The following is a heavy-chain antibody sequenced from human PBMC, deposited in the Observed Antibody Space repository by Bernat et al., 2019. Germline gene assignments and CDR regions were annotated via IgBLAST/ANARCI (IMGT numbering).Heavy chain of an antibody. V-gene: IGHV3-7*03. CDR1: GFTFSSYW. D-gene: IGHD2-2*01. CDR2: IKQDGSEK. CDR3: AKDRPQYCSSTSCYAGVDY. Sequence: EVQLVESGGGLVQPGGSLRLSCAASGFTFSSYWMSWVRQAPGKGLEWVANIKQDGSEKYYVDSVKGRFTISRDNAKNSLYLQMNSLRAEDTAVYYCAKDRPQYCSSTSCYAGVDYWGQGTLVTVSS. J-gene: IGHJ4*02.